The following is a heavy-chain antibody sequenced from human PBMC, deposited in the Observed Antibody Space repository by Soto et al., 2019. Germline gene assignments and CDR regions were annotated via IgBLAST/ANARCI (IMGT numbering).Heavy chain of an antibody. CDR2: INSDGSST. V-gene: IGHV3-74*01. Sequence: PGGSLRLSCAASGSTFSRYWMHWVRQAPGKGLVWVSRINSDGSSTIYADSVKGRFTISRDNAKNTLYLQMNRLRAEDTAVYYWDSSGRAPLDYWGQGTLVTVS. J-gene: IGHJ4*02. CDR1: GSTFSRYW. CDR3: DSSGRAPLDY. D-gene: IGHD6-19*01.